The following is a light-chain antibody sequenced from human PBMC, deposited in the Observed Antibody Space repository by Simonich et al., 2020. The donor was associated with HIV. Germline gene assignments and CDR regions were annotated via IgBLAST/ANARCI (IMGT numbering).Light chain of an antibody. Sequence: DIQMTQSPSSLSASVGDRVTITCRASQGISNSLAWYQQKPGKAPKLLLYAASTLESGVPSRFSGSGSGKDYTLTISSLQPEDFATYYCQQYYNTPPWTFGQGTKVEIK. V-gene: IGKV1-NL1*01. J-gene: IGKJ1*01. CDR3: QQYYNTPPWT. CDR1: QGISNS. CDR2: AAS.